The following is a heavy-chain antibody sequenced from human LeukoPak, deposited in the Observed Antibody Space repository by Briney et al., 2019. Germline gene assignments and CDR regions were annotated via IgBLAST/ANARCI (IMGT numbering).Heavy chain of an antibody. J-gene: IGHJ4*02. CDR2: INHSGST. V-gene: IGHV4-34*01. Sequence: SETLSLTCAVYGGSFSGYYWSWTRQPPGKGLEWIGEINHSGSTNYNPSLKSRVTISVDTSKNQFSLKLSSVTVADTAVYYCARGFRRGPWYSYGLYFDYWGQGTLVTVSS. D-gene: IGHD5-18*01. CDR3: ARGFRRGPWYSYGLYFDY. CDR1: GGSFSGYY.